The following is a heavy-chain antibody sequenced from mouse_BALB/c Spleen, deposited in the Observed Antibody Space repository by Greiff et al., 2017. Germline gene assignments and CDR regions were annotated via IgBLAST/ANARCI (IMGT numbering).Heavy chain of an antibody. CDR1: GFTFSSYG. CDR3: AREGAYWYFDV. CDR2: INSNGGST. V-gene: IGHV5-6-3*01. J-gene: IGHJ1*01. Sequence: EVKLMESGGGLVQPGGSLKLSCAASGFTFSSYGMSWVRQTPDKRLELVATINSNGGSTYYPDSVKGRFTISRDNAKNTLYLQMSSLKSEDTAMYYCAREGAYWYFDVWGAGTTVTVSS.